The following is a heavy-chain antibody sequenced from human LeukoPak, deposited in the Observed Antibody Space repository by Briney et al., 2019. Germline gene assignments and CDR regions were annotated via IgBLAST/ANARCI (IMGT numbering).Heavy chain of an antibody. CDR3: AREVCGTEKLCAYYYGMDV. V-gene: IGHV3-66*01. D-gene: IGHD2-2*01. Sequence: GGSLRLSCAASGFTFSSNYMSWVRQAPGKGLEWGSVIYSGGSTYYADSVKGRFTISRDNSKDTLYIQMNSLRAEDTAVYYCAREVCGTEKLCAYYYGMDVWGQGTTVTVSS. J-gene: IGHJ6*02. CDR2: IYSGGST. CDR1: GFTFSSNY.